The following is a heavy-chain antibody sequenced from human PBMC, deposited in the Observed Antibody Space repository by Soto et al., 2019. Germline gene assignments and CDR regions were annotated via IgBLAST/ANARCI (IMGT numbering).Heavy chain of an antibody. CDR3: AIRLVPAALGLYDY. D-gene: IGHD2-2*01. CDR1: GGSISSGGYY. Sequence: SETLSLTCTVSGGSISSGGYYWSWIRQHPGKGLEWIGYIYYSGSTYYNPSLKSRVTISVDTSKNQFSLKLSSVTAADTAVYYCAIRLVPAALGLYDYWGQGTLVIVSS. CDR2: IYYSGST. J-gene: IGHJ4*02. V-gene: IGHV4-31*03.